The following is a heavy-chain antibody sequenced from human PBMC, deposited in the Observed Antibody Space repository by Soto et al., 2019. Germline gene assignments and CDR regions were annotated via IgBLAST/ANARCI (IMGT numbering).Heavy chain of an antibody. CDR3: ARGISVVVPAAPYGMDV. J-gene: IGHJ6*02. Sequence: SVKVSCKASGGTFSSYAISWVRQAPGQGLEWMGGIIPIFGTANYAQKFQGRVTITADESTSTAYMELSSLRSEDTAVYYCARGISVVVPAAPYGMDVWRQGTTVTVS. CDR1: GGTFSSYA. D-gene: IGHD2-2*01. CDR2: IIPIFGTA. V-gene: IGHV1-69*13.